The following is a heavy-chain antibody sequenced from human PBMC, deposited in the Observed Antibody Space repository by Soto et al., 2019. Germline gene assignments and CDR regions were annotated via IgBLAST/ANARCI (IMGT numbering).Heavy chain of an antibody. CDR1: GYTFTGYY. V-gene: IGHV1-2*04. CDR2: INPNSGGT. CDR3: ASSIAARPGRTKGDYYYYYGMDV. D-gene: IGHD6-6*01. Sequence: ASVKVSCKASGYTFTGYYMHWVRQAPGQGLEWMGWINPNSGGTNYAQKFQGWVTMTRDTSISTAYMELSRLRSDDTAVYYCASSIAARPGRTKGDYYYYYGMDVWGQGTTVTVSS. J-gene: IGHJ6*02.